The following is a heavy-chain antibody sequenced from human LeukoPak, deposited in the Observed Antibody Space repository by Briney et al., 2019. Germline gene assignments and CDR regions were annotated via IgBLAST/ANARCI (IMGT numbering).Heavy chain of an antibody. D-gene: IGHD6-13*01. J-gene: IGHJ4*02. CDR3: AKEISSSRRFFDY. Sequence: GGSLRLSCAASGFTFGSYGMHWVRQAPGKGLEWVAFIRYDGSNKYYADSVKGRFTISRDNSKNTLYLQMNSLRAEDTAVYYCAKEISSSRRFFDYWGQGTLVTVSS. V-gene: IGHV3-30*02. CDR2: IRYDGSNK. CDR1: GFTFGSYG.